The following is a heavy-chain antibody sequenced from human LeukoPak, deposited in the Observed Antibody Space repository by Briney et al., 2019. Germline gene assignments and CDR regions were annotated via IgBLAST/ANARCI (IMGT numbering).Heavy chain of an antibody. CDR2: FDPEDGET. CDR1: GYTLTELS. Sequence: ASVKVSCKGSGYTLTELSMHWVRQAPGKGLEWMGGFDPEDGETIYAQKFQGRVTMTEDTSTDTAYMELSSLRSEDTAVYYCATGLIVATIIELDYWGQGTLVTVSS. CDR3: ATGLIVATIIELDY. V-gene: IGHV1-24*01. D-gene: IGHD5-12*01. J-gene: IGHJ4*02.